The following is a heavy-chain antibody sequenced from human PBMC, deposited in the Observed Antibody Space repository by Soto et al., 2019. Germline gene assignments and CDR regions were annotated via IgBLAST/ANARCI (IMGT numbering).Heavy chain of an antibody. V-gene: IGHV3-7*05. Sequence: GGSLRLSCAASGFTFSSYWMSWVRQAPGKGLEWVANIKQDGSEKYYVDSVKGRFTISRDNAKNSLYLQMNSLRAEDTAVYYCARDQHNYYDSSGYSDYWGQGTLVTVSS. D-gene: IGHD3-22*01. J-gene: IGHJ4*02. CDR2: IKQDGSEK. CDR3: ARDQHNYYDSSGYSDY. CDR1: GFTFSSYW.